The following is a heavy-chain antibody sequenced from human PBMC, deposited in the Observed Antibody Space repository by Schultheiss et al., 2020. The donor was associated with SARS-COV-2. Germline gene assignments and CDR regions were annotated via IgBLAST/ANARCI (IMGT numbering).Heavy chain of an antibody. J-gene: IGHJ6*04. Sequence: GGSLRLSCAASGFTFSNAWMSWVRQAPGKGLEWVGRIKSKTDGGTTDYAAPVKGRFTISRDDSKNTLYLQMNSLKTEDTAVYYCAREELLWFGESPYYYSGMNVWGKGTTVTVSS. CDR1: GFTFSNAW. D-gene: IGHD3-10*01. CDR3: AREELLWFGESPYYYSGMNV. V-gene: IGHV3-15*01. CDR2: IKSKTDGGTT.